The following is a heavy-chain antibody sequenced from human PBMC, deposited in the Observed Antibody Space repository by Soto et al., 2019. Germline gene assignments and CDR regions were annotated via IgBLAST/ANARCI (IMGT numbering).Heavy chain of an antibody. Sequence: GPSVKASCKASGYTFTGYYMHWVRQAPGQGLEWMGWINPNSGGTNYAQKFQGWVTMTRDTSISTAYMELSRLRSDDTAVYYCARSRNWNYDIGLDYWGQGTLVTVSS. CDR3: ARSRNWNYDIGLDY. J-gene: IGHJ4*02. D-gene: IGHD1-7*01. V-gene: IGHV1-2*04. CDR1: GYTFTGYY. CDR2: INPNSGGT.